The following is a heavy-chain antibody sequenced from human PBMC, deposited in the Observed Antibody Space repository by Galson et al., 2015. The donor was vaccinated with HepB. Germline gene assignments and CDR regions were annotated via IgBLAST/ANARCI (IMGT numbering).Heavy chain of an antibody. J-gene: IGHJ4*02. CDR3: ARVYLTIYDSSGYYDY. D-gene: IGHD3-22*01. Sequence: CKASGYTFTGYYMHWVRQAPGQGLEWMGIINPSGGSTSYAQKFQGRVTMTRDTSTSTVYMELSSLRSEDTAVYYCARVYLTIYDSSGYYDYWGQGTLVTVSS. CDR1: GYTFTGYY. V-gene: IGHV1-46*01. CDR2: INPSGGST.